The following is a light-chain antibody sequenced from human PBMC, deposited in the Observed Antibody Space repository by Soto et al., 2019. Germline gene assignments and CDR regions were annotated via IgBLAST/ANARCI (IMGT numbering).Light chain of an antibody. CDR3: QQYGSSLFT. V-gene: IGKV3-20*01. J-gene: IGKJ3*01. CDR1: QSVSSSY. CDR2: GAS. Sequence: IVLTQSPGTLSLSPGERATRSCWASQSVSSSYLAWYQQKPGQAPRLLIYGASSRANGIPDRFSGSGSGTDFALTISNLGPEDFAVYYCQQYGSSLFTFGPVINADIK.